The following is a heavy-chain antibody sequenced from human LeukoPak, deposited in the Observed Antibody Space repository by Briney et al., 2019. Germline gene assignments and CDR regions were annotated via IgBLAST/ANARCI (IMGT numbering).Heavy chain of an antibody. D-gene: IGHD4-17*01. CDR1: GFTFSDYY. CDR3: ACYGDYAHESWFDP. V-gene: IGHV3-11*06. Sequence: GGSLRLSCAASGFTFSDYYVSWIRQAPGKGLEWVSYISSSSSYTNYADSVKGRFTISRDNAKNSLYLQMNSLRAEDTAVYYCACYGDYAHESWFDPWGQGTLVTVSS. CDR2: ISSSSSYT. J-gene: IGHJ5*02.